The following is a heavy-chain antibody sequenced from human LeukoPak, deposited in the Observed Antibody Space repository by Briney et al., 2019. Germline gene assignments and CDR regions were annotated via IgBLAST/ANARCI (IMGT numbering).Heavy chain of an antibody. Sequence: SETLSLTCTVSGGSISSYYWSWIRQPPGKGLEWIGYIYYSGSTNYNPSLKSRVTISEDTSKNQFSLKLSSVTAADTAVYYCASTYSGFAGMDVWGQGTTVTVSS. V-gene: IGHV4-59*01. CDR3: ASTYSGFAGMDV. CDR1: GGSISSYY. J-gene: IGHJ6*02. CDR2: IYYSGST. D-gene: IGHD5-12*01.